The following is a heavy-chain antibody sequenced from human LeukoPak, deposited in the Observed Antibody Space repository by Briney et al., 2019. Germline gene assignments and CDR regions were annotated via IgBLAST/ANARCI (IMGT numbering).Heavy chain of an antibody. V-gene: IGHV3-30-3*01. J-gene: IGHJ4*02. CDR2: ISYDGTNK. D-gene: IGHD6-6*01. CDR3: AREEYSSIWFDY. Sequence: GRSLRLSCAASGFIFRNYAMHWVRQAPREGLEWVAVISYDGTNKYFVDSVKGRFTISRDNFKNTLYLQMNSLRAEDTAVYYCAREEYSSIWFDYWGQGTLVSVSS. CDR1: GFIFRNYA.